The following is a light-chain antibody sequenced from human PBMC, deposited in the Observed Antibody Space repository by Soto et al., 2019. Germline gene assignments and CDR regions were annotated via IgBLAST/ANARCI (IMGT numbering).Light chain of an antibody. CDR3: QQYNTYPWT. Sequence: DIQMTQSPSSLSASIGERVTITCRASQSLSSWVAWYQEQPDKGPPLLLSDTSRLETGVPSRFSGSGSWAHFSPTISRRQPDDSSIDFCQQYNTYPWTFGQGTKVEIK. CDR1: QSLSSW. V-gene: IGKV1-5*01. J-gene: IGKJ1*01. CDR2: DTS.